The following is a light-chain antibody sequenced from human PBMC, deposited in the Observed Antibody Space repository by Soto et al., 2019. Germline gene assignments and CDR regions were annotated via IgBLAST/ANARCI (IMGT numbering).Light chain of an antibody. CDR2: GAS. CDR1: QSVNSSY. V-gene: IGKV3-20*01. CDR3: QQYGSPRKLT. J-gene: IGKJ4*01. Sequence: EIVLTQSLGTLSXXXXXXXXXXXXASQSVNSSYLAWYQQKPGQAPRLLIYGASSRATGIPDRFSGSGSGTDFTLTISRLEPEDFAVYYCQQYGSPRKLTFGGGTRWIS.